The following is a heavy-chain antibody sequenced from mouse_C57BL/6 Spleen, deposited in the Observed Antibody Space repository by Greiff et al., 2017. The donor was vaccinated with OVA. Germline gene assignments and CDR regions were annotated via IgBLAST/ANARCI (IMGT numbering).Heavy chain of an antibody. CDR2: ISSGGDYI. CDR1: GFTFSSYA. CDR3: TRDRGGYYPYAMDD. Sequence: EVKLMESGEGLVKPGGSLKLSCAASGFTFSSYAMSWVRQTPEKRLEWVAYISSGGDYIYYADTVKGRFTISRDNARNTLYLQMSSLKSEDTAMYYCTRDRGGYYPYAMDDWGQGTSVTVSS. J-gene: IGHJ4*01. V-gene: IGHV5-9-1*02. D-gene: IGHD2-3*01.